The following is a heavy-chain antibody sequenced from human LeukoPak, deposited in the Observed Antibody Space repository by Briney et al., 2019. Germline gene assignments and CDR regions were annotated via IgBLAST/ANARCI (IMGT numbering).Heavy chain of an antibody. CDR2: INSDGSST. CDR3: ARQQLVRSGYYYYFYMDV. D-gene: IGHD6-13*01. J-gene: IGHJ6*03. V-gene: IGHV3-74*01. CDR1: GFTFSSYW. Sequence: GGSLRLSCAASGFTFSSYWMHWVRQAPGKGLVWVSRINSDGSSTSYADSVKGRFTISRDNAKNTLYLQMNSLRAEDTAVYYCARQQLVRSGYYYYFYMDVWGKGTPVTVSS.